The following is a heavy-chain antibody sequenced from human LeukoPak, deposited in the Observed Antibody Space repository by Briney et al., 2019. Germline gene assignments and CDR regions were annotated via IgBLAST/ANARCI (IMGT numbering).Heavy chain of an antibody. Sequence: GGSLRLSCAASGFSFSDYWMSWLRQAPGKGLEWVANINKVGSEKFYVDSVKGRFTISRDNAKNSMHLQMSSLRAEDTAVYYCAKGTTSILWWSNDLWGQGTLVTVSS. D-gene: IGHD2-21*01. CDR2: INKVGSEK. CDR3: AKGTTSILWWSNDL. V-gene: IGHV3-7*01. CDR1: GFSFSDYW. J-gene: IGHJ5*02.